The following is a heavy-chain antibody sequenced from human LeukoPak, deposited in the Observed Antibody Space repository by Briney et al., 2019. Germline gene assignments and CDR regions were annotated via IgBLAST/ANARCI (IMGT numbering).Heavy chain of an antibody. Sequence: RASVKVSCKPSGYTFTDYAINWVRQAPGQGLEYMGWVNTNTGNPTHAQGFTGRFVFSSDSSVSTAYLQITSLKADDSAIYFCASCNDSSGYFAYWGQGTLVTVSS. CDR3: ASCNDSSGYFAY. CDR2: VNTNTGNP. D-gene: IGHD3-22*01. J-gene: IGHJ4*02. V-gene: IGHV7-4-1*02. CDR1: GYTFTDYA.